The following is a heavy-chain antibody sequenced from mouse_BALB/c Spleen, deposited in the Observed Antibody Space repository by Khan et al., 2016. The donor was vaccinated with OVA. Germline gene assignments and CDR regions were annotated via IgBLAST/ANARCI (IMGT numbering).Heavy chain of an antibody. J-gene: IGHJ4*01. CDR2: IWGGGSK. CDR1: GFSLTDYA. Sequence: QVQLKESGPGLVAPSQSLSITCTVSGFSLTDYAVSWIRQPPGKGLEWLGVIWGGGSKYYNSALKSRLSISKDKSKSQVFLKMNSLQTDDTAMYYCAKDPPYYGMDYWGQGTSVTVSS. CDR3: AKDPPYYGMDY. V-gene: IGHV2-6-5*01.